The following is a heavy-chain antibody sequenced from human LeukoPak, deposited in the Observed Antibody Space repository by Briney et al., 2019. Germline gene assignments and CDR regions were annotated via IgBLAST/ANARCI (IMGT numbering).Heavy chain of an antibody. Sequence: SQTLSLTCTVSGGSISSGGYYWSWIRQPPGKGLEWIGYIYHSGSTYYNPSLKSRVTISVDRSKNQFSLKLSSVTAADTAVYYCVRDRELAYWGQGILVTVSS. J-gene: IGHJ4*02. CDR1: GGSISSGGYY. CDR2: IYHSGST. D-gene: IGHD1-1*01. V-gene: IGHV4-30-2*01. CDR3: VRDRELAY.